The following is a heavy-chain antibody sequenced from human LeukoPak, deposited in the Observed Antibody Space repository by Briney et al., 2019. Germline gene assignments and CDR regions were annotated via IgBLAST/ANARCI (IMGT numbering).Heavy chain of an antibody. CDR2: INPNSGGA. D-gene: IGHD3-10*01. CDR3: VRESGADRGSA. J-gene: IGHJ5*02. V-gene: IGHV1-2*02. Sequence: ASVRVSCKASGYTFTAYYLHWVRQAPGQGLEWMGWINPNSGGATYAQKIQGRATMTRDTSSTSVYMDLSGLRSDDTAVYYCVRESGADRGSAWGQGTLVTVSS. CDR1: GYTFTAYY.